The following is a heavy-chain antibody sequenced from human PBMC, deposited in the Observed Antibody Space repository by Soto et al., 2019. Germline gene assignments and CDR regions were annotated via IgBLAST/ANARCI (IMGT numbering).Heavy chain of an antibody. D-gene: IGHD2-2*01. V-gene: IGHV4-30-4*01. CDR2: IYYSGST. J-gene: IGHJ4*02. CDR3: ARSRYCSSTSCFTLGDYFDS. CDR1: GDSISSGDYY. Sequence: QVQLQESGPRLVKPSQTLSLTCTVSGDSISSGDYYWSWIRQSPGKGLEWIGHIYYSGSTYYNPALKSLVTISVDPFKNQFSLNLSSVTAADTAVYHCARSRYCSSTSCFTLGDYFDSWGQGTLVTVSS.